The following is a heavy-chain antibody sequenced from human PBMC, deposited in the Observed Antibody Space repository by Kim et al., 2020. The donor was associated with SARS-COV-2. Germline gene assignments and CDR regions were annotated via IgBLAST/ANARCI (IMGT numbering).Heavy chain of an antibody. CDR1: GFIFNNHA. V-gene: IGHV3-23*01. CDR2: ISGSAGRT. J-gene: IGHJ2*01. CDR3: AKALPQKEVCNWYFDL. Sequence: GGSLRLSCVGSGFIFNNHAMIWVRQAPGKGLEWVSGISGSAGRTFYPDSMRGRFIISRDISKSTLYLQINSLRGEDTAVYYCAKALPQKEVCNWYFDLWGRGTLVTVSS.